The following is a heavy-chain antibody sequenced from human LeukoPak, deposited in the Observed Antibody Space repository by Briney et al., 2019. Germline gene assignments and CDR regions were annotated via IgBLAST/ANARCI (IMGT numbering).Heavy chain of an antibody. V-gene: IGHV3-30*18. D-gene: IGHD3-10*01. J-gene: IGHJ4*02. CDR2: ISYDGSNK. Sequence: PGGFLRLSCAASGFTFSSYGMHWVRQAPGKGLEWVAVISYDGSNKYYADSVQGRFTISRDNSQNTLYLQMNSLRAEDTAVYYCAKESILLWFGELFREQNYYFDYWGQGTLVTVSS. CDR1: GFTFSSYG. CDR3: AKESILLWFGELFREQNYYFDY.